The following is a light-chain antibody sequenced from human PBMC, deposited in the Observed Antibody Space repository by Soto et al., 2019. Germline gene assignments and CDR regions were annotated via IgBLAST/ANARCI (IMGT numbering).Light chain of an antibody. J-gene: IGKJ4*01. V-gene: IGKV3-15*01. CDR3: KPYKNWPPLS. CDR2: GAF. Sequence: EIVMTQSPATLSVSPGETATLSCRASQSVSYNLAWYQQKPGQGPRLLIYGAFTRATGITDRFSGSGSGTEFTLPISSLQSEDFAASCCKPYKNWPPLSFGGGTKVEIK. CDR1: QSVSYN.